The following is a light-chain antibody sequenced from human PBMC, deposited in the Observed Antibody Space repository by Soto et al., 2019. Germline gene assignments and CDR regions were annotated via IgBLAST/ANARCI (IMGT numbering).Light chain of an antibody. J-gene: IGKJ4*01. CDR1: QSISRT. V-gene: IGKV3-20*01. CDR3: QQYDTSPLT. Sequence: EIVLTQSPDTLSVSPGERATFSCRASQSISRTLAWYQQKSGQPPRLLIYGASSRATGIPDRFSGSGSGTDFTLTISRLEPEDFAMYYCQQYDTSPLTFGGGTKVDIK. CDR2: GAS.